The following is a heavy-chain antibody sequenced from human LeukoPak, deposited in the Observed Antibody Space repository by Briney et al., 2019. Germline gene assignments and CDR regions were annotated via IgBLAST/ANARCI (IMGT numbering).Heavy chain of an antibody. D-gene: IGHD3-9*01. V-gene: IGHV4-30-4*01. CDR1: GGSIRRGDYY. J-gene: IGHJ4*02. CDR2: IHNSGIT. Sequence: SETLSLTCTVSGGSIRRGDYYWSWICQPPGKGLEWIGHIHNSGITYHNPSLKSRVTISVDSSKNQFSLKVSSVTAADTAVYFCARDAASWFPQWGQGTLVTVSS. CDR3: ARDAASWFPQ.